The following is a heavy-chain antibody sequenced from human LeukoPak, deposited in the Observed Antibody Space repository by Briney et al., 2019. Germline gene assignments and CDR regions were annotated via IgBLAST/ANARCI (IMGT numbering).Heavy chain of an antibody. V-gene: IGHV4-34*01. Sequence: SETLSLTCAVYGGSFSGYYWSWIRQPPGKGLEWIGEINHSGSTNYNPSLKSRVTISVDTSKNQFSLKLSSVTAADTAVYYCASKVTYYYGSGSCHRHYYYGMDVWGQGTTVTVSS. CDR1: GGSFSGYY. J-gene: IGHJ6*02. CDR2: INHSGST. CDR3: ASKVTYYYGSGSCHRHYYYGMDV. D-gene: IGHD3-10*01.